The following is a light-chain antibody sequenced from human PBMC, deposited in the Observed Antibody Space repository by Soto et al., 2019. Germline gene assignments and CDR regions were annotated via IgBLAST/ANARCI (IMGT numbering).Light chain of an antibody. Sequence: DIQLTQSPSSLSASVGDTVTITCRASQTVSRYLNWYQQKSGTAPKLLIYAASTLHTGVPSRFSGRGSGTDFTLTISSLQPEGFATYYCQQSYNTQWTFGQGTKVEIK. CDR1: QTVSRY. CDR3: QQSYNTQWT. CDR2: AAS. J-gene: IGKJ1*01. V-gene: IGKV1-39*01.